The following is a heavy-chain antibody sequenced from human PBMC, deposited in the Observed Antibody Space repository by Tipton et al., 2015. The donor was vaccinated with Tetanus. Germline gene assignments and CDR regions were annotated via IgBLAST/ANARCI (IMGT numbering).Heavy chain of an antibody. CDR1: GGSFSNYF. D-gene: IGHD5-12*01. CDR2: ISPSGNT. J-gene: IGHJ4*02. V-gene: IGHV4-34*01. CDR3: ARANNDYPKKGPFDY. Sequence: TLSLTCAVYGGSFSNYFWRWIRQPPGKGLEWIGEISPSGNTNYNPSLKSRLTISADTSKNQFSLNLRSVITADTAVYYCARANNDYPKKGPFDYWGQGILVTVSS.